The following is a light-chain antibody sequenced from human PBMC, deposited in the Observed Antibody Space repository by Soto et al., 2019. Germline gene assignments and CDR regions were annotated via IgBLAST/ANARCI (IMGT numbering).Light chain of an antibody. V-gene: IGKV1-5*01. CDR1: QSISSY. CDR3: QEHNSYIPT. Sequence: DIQMTQSPSSLSASVGDRVTITCRASQSISSYLNWYQQKPGEAPKLLIYDASALPRGVPSRFSGSGSGTKFTLTIASLQPDDFATYYCQEHNSYIPTFGPGTKVDIK. CDR2: DAS. J-gene: IGKJ1*01.